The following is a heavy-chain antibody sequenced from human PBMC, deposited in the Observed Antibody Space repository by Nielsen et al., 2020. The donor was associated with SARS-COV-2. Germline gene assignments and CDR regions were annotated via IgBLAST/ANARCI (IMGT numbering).Heavy chain of an antibody. D-gene: IGHD5-18*01. V-gene: IGHV3-23*01. CDR2: ISGSGGST. CDR3: ARPPGRELWLLVDY. CDR1: GFTFSSYA. J-gene: IGHJ4*02. Sequence: GESLKISCAASGFTFSSYAMSWVRQAPGKGLEWVSAISGSGGSTYYADSVKGRFTISRDNSKNTLYLQMNSLRAEDTAVYYCARPPGRELWLLVDYWGQGTLVTVSS.